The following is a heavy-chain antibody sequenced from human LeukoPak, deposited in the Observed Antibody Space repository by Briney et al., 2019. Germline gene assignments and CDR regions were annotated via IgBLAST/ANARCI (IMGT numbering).Heavy chain of an antibody. CDR3: VRHDGRGGATMGAWDC. CDR2: IYYSGTT. D-gene: IGHD4/OR15-4a*01. J-gene: IGHJ4*02. V-gene: IGHV4-39*01. Sequence: SETLSLTCTVSGGFISSSTYHWGWTRQPPGKGLEWTGSIYYSGTTYSNPSLNSRVTISRDTSKNQFSLQLHSVTAADTAVYYCVRHDGRGGATMGAWDCWGQGSLVTVSS. CDR1: GGFISSSTYH.